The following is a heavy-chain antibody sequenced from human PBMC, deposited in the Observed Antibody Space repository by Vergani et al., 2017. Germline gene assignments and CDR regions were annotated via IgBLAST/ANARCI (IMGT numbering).Heavy chain of an antibody. CDR2: IKQDGSEK. Sequence: EVQLVESGGGLVQPGGSLRLSCAASGFTFSSYWMSWVRQAPGKGREWVANIKQDGSEKYYVDSVKGRFTISRDNAKNSLYLQMNSLRAEDTAVYYCARDPIVVVPAAAYYYYGMDVWGQGTTVTVSS. V-gene: IGHV3-7*04. CDR3: ARDPIVVVPAAAYYYYGMDV. CDR1: GFTFSSYW. J-gene: IGHJ6*02. D-gene: IGHD2-2*01.